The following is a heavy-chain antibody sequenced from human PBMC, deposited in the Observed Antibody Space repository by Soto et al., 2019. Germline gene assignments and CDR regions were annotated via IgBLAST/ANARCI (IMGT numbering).Heavy chain of an antibody. Sequence: EVQLVESGGGLVKPGGSLSLSCAASGFTFSNVWMSWVRQAPGKGLEWVGRIKRRADGGTTDYATPVRGRFTVSRDDSNTTLYLQMNSLKTEDTAVYYCTAGYCSGGSCYSVVYWGQGTLVTVSS. D-gene: IGHD2-15*01. J-gene: IGHJ4*02. V-gene: IGHV3-15*01. CDR1: GFTFSNVW. CDR2: IKRRADGGTT. CDR3: TAGYCSGGSCYSVVY.